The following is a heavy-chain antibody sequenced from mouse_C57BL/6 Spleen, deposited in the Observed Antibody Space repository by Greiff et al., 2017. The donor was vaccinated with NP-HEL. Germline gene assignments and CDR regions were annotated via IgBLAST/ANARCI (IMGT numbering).Heavy chain of an antibody. CDR2: ISSGSSTI. CDR3: AMCYDYDVEAMDY. Sequence: EVQLVESGGGLVKPGGSLKLSCAASGFTFSDYGMHWVRQAPEKGLEWVAYISSGSSTIYYADTVKGRFTISRDNAKNTLFLQMTSLRSEDTAMYYCAMCYDYDVEAMDYWGQGTSVTVSS. D-gene: IGHD2-4*01. J-gene: IGHJ4*01. V-gene: IGHV5-17*01. CDR1: GFTFSDYG.